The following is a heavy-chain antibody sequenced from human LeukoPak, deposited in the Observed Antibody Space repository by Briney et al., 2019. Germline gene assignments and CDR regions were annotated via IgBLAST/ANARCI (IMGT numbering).Heavy chain of an antibody. D-gene: IGHD6-13*01. V-gene: IGHV1-18*01. CDR1: GYTFTSYG. J-gene: IGHJ4*02. CDR3: ARDSRGSIAAAGTGGWWSGY. Sequence: ASVKVSCKASGYTFTSYGISWVRQAPGQGLEWMGWISAYNGNTNYAQKLRGRVTMTTDTSTSTAYMELRSLRSDGTAVYYCARDSRGSIAAAGTGGWWSGYWGQGTLVTVSS. CDR2: ISAYNGNT.